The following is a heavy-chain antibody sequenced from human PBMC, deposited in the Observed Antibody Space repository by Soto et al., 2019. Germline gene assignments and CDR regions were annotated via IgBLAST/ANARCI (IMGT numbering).Heavy chain of an antibody. J-gene: IGHJ6*02. CDR2: ISPYTGNT. Sequence: QVQLVQSGDEVKKPGVSVKVSCNAFGYIFVNYGIAWVRQAPGQGLEWMGWISPYTGNTHSATKVQGRLTITTDRSTSTAYMDLGSLTPDDTAVYYCVRVDNYVTPTPQDVWGQGTTVTVSS. D-gene: IGHD3-16*01. CDR3: VRVDNYVTPTPQDV. V-gene: IGHV1-18*01. CDR1: GYIFVNYG.